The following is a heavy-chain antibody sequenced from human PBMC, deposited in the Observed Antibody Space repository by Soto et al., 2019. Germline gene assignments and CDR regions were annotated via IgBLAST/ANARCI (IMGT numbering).Heavy chain of an antibody. Sequence: GGSLRLSCAASGFTFSSYWMSWVRQAPGKGLEWVANIKQDGSEKYYVDSVKGRFTISRDNAKNSLYLQMNSLRAEDTAVYYCARDEGGNYYYYMDVWGKGTTVTVSS. CDR3: ARDEGGNYYYYMDV. J-gene: IGHJ6*03. CDR1: GFTFSSYW. CDR2: IKQDGSEK. D-gene: IGHD2-15*01. V-gene: IGHV3-7*01.